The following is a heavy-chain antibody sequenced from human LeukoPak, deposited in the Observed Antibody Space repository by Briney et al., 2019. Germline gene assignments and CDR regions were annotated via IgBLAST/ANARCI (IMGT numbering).Heavy chain of an antibody. Sequence: ASVKVSCKVSGYTLTELSMHWVRQAPGKGLEWMGGFDPEDGETIYAQKFQGRVTMTEDTSTDTAYMELSSLRSEDTAVYYCARRVPTGDRHYYGMDVWGQGTTVTVSS. CDR2: FDPEDGET. CDR1: GYTLTELS. V-gene: IGHV1-24*01. J-gene: IGHJ6*02. CDR3: ARRVPTGDRHYYGMDV. D-gene: IGHD7-27*01.